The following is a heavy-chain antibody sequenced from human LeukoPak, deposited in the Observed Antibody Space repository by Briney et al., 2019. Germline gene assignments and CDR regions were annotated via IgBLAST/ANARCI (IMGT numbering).Heavy chain of an antibody. CDR3: ARLTVGATSGHDAFDI. V-gene: IGHV5-51*01. CDR1: GYSFTSYW. Sequence: GESLKISCKGSGYSFTSYWIGWVRQMPGKDLEWMGIIYPGDSDTRYSPSFQGQVTISADKSISTAYLQWSSLKASDTAMYYCARLTVGATSGHDAFDIWGQGTMVTVSS. CDR2: IYPGDSDT. J-gene: IGHJ3*02. D-gene: IGHD1-26*01.